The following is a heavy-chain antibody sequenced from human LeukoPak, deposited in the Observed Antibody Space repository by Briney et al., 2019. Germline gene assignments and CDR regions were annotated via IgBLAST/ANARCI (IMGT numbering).Heavy chain of an antibody. Sequence: PSETLSLTCTVSGGSISSYYWSWIRQPPGKGLEWIGYIYYSGSTNYNPSLKSRVTISVDTSKNQFSLKLSSVTAADTAVYYCARHHYPPALIAAAGTGGAFDIWGQGTMVTVSS. CDR3: ARHHYPPALIAAAGTGGAFDI. CDR2: IYYSGST. V-gene: IGHV4-59*08. J-gene: IGHJ3*02. D-gene: IGHD6-13*01. CDR1: GGSISSYY.